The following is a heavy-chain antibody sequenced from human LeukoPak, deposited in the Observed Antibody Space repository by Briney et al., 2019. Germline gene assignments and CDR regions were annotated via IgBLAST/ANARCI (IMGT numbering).Heavy chain of an antibody. J-gene: IGHJ5*02. D-gene: IGHD3-9*01. V-gene: IGHV3-48*01. CDR3: ARALRYFDWLSTSPEYNWFDP. Sequence: GGSLRLSCAASGFTFSSYSMNWVRQAPGKGLEWVSYISSSSSTIYYADSVKDRFTISRDNAKNSLYLQMNSLRAEDTAVYYCARALRYFDWLSTSPEYNWFDPWGQGTLVTVSS. CDR2: ISSSSSTI. CDR1: GFTFSSYS.